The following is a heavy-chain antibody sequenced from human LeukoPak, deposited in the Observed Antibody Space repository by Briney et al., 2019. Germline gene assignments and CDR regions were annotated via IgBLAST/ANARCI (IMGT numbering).Heavy chain of an antibody. J-gene: IGHJ4*02. V-gene: IGHV1-69*05. CDR2: ILPITATS. CDR1: GGTFSNYA. D-gene: IGHD4-23*01. CDR3: ARDALTVAVIDY. Sequence: SVKVSCKASGGTFSNYAISWVRQAPGQGLEWMGGILPITATSNYAQKLQGRVTMTTDTSTSTAYMELRSLRSDDTAVYYCARDALTVAVIDYWGQGTLVTVSS.